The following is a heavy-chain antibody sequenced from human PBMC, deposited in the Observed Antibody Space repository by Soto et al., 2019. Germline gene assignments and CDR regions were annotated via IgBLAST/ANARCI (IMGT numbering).Heavy chain of an antibody. Sequence: ASVKVSCKASGYTFTSYAMHWVRQAPGQRLEWMGWINAGNGNTKYSQKLQGRVTMTTDTSTSTAYMELRSLRSDDTAVYYCARLSGSFAFDIWGQGTMVTVSS. CDR3: ARLSGSFAFDI. D-gene: IGHD1-26*01. CDR1: GYTFTSYA. V-gene: IGHV1-3*01. J-gene: IGHJ3*02. CDR2: INAGNGNT.